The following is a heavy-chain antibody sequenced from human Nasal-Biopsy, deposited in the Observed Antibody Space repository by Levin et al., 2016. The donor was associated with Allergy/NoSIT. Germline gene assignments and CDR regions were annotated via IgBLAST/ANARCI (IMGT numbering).Heavy chain of an antibody. V-gene: IGHV3-30*03. CDR1: GFTFINFA. J-gene: IGHJ5*02. CDR2: ISHDGSET. D-gene: IGHD3-3*01. Sequence: LSLTCSASGFTFINFALYWVRQAPGEGLEYVAGISHDGSETSYSESVKGRFSISRDNRWESMGLQMNRLTVEDTAMYYCVRSGSIGDFWSGYSPPFGWFDPWGQGSMVTV. CDR3: VRSGSIGDFWSGYSPPFGWFDP.